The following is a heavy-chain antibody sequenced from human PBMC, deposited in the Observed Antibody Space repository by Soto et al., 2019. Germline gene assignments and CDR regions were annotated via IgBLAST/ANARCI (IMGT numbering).Heavy chain of an antibody. J-gene: IGHJ4*02. CDR2: IYYRGNA. Sequence: QLQLQESGPGLVKPSETLSLTCSVSDDSINSDKYYWGWIRQPPGKGLEWIGSIYYRGNAYYNPSLPSRVTMSLDPSKSQFSRKLNSVTAADSAVYFCARLEGLATISYYFDFWGPGALVTVSS. CDR3: ARLEGLATISYYFDF. D-gene: IGHD3-9*01. V-gene: IGHV4-39*01. CDR1: DDSINSDKYY.